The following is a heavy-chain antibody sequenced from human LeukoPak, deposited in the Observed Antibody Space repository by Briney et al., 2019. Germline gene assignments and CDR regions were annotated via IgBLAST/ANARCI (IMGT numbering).Heavy chain of an antibody. J-gene: IGHJ4*02. CDR3: TRDEGGDYFDN. V-gene: IGHV3-15*04. D-gene: IGHD3-16*01. CDR1: GFPFSDAW. Sequence: GGSLRLSCAASGFPFSDAWMSWVRQAPGKGLEWVGRIESKTDSGTTEYAAPVKGRFTISRDDSKNTLYLQMNSLKTEDTAVYYCTRDEGGDYFDNWGQGTLVTVSS. CDR2: IESKTDSGTT.